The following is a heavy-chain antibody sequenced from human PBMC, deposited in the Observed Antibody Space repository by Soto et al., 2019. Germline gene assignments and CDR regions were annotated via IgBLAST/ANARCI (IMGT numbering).Heavy chain of an antibody. CDR1: GFTFSTYS. CDR3: ARFSTSSGLEFVY. Sequence: EVQLVESGGGLVQPGGSLRLSLAASGFTFSTYSMNWVGQPPGKGLEWVSYISSSSSTIYYADSVKGRFTISRDNAKNSLYLQMNSLRAEDTAVYYCARFSTSSGLEFVYWGQGTLVTVSS. D-gene: IGHD6-6*01. CDR2: ISSSSSTI. J-gene: IGHJ4*02. V-gene: IGHV3-48*01.